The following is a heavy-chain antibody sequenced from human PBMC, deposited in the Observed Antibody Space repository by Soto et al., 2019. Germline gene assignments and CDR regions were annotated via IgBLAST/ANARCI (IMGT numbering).Heavy chain of an antibody. D-gene: IGHD3-3*01. CDR3: VKDRFVNY. J-gene: IGHJ4*02. CDR1: GLSFNYYA. CDR2: ISSNCCST. Sequence: DGSLRLSCSPSGLSFNYYAMHWVRQSAGKRLKYVSAISSNCCSTYYTDSVKGRCTITRGNSKNTHYLQMNSLRVEDTAVYYCVKDRFVNYWGQGAMRTASS. V-gene: IGHV3-64D*06.